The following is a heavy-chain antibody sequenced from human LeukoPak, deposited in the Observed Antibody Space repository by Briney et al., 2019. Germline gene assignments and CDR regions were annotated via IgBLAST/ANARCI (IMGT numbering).Heavy chain of an antibody. D-gene: IGHD4-17*01. J-gene: IGHJ5*02. CDR1: GYTFTGYY. V-gene: IGHV1-2*06. CDR3: ARDLTTPPDYGIRVSWFDP. Sequence: ASVNVSCTASGYTFTGYYLHWVRQAPGQGLEWMGRINPDSAGTNYAQKFHGRVTMTRDTSISTAYMELTRLTSDDTAVYYCARDLTTPPDYGIRVSWFDPWGQGTLVTVSS. CDR2: INPDSAGT.